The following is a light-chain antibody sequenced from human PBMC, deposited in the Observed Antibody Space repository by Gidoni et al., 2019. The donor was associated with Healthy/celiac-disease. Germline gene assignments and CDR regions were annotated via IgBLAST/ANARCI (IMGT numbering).Light chain of an antibody. Sequence: EIVLTQSPATLSLSPGERATLSCRASQSVSSYLAWYQQKPCQDPRLLIYDASNRATGIPARFSGSGSGTDFTLTISSLEPEDFAVYYCQQRSNWPPYTFXQXTKLEIK. CDR3: QQRSNWPPYT. J-gene: IGKJ2*01. CDR1: QSVSSY. V-gene: IGKV3-11*01. CDR2: DAS.